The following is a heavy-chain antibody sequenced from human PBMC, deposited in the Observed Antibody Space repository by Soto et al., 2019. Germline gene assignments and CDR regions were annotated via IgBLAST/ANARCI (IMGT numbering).Heavy chain of an antibody. V-gene: IGHV3-23*01. J-gene: IGHJ4*02. CDR2: ISDNGANT. D-gene: IGHD6-25*01. Sequence: GGSLRLSCIASGFTFSNYAMSGVRQAPGKGLEWVSTISDNGANTFIGDSMKDHFDISRDNSKNTVFLHLSTVRAEDTAIYYCARAIGADFFDYWGQGTPVTVSS. CDR3: ARAIGADFFDY. CDR1: GFTFSNYA.